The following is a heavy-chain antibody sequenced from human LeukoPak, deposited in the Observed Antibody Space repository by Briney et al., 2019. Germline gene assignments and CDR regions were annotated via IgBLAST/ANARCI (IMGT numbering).Heavy chain of an antibody. CDR1: GFTFSSYG. D-gene: IGHD2/OR15-2a*01. V-gene: IGHV3-33*01. CDR2: IWYDGSNK. J-gene: IGHJ4*02. CDR3: AREGPRGNSQFDY. Sequence: GGSLRLSCAASGFTFSSYGMHWVRQAPGKGLEWVVLIWYDGSNKYYTDSVKGRLTISRDNSKNTLYLQMNSLRAEDTAIYYCAREGPRGNSQFDYWGQGTLVTVSS.